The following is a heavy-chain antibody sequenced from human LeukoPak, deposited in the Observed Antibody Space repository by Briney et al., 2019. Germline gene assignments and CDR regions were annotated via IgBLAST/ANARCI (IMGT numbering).Heavy chain of an antibody. D-gene: IGHD6-6*01. CDR1: GFTVSSNY. Sequence: GGSLRLSCAASGFTVSSNYMSWVRQAPGEGLEWVSVIYSGGSTYYADSVKGRFTISRDNSKNTLYLQMNSLRAEDTAVYYCARSSSSSVIYYLDLDYWGQGTLVTVSS. V-gene: IGHV3-53*01. CDR2: IYSGGST. J-gene: IGHJ4*02. CDR3: ARSSSSSVIYYLDLDY.